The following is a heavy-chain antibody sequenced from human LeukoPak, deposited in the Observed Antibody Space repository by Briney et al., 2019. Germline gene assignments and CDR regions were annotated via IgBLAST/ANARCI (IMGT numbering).Heavy chain of an antibody. D-gene: IGHD3-9*01. CDR2: IYHSGST. J-gene: IGHJ4*02. V-gene: IGHV4-38-2*02. CDR1: GYSISSSYY. CDR3: AREYFAWLLPTPDY. Sequence: PSETLSLTCTVSGYSISSSYYWGWIRQPPGKGLEWIGSIYHSGSTYYNPSLKSRVTISVDTSKNQFSLKLSSVTAADTAVYYCAREYFAWLLPTPDYWGQGTLVTVSS.